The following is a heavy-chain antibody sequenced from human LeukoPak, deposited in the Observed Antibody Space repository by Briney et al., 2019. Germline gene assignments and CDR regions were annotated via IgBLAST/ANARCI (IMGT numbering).Heavy chain of an antibody. J-gene: IGHJ4*02. Sequence: GGSLSLSCAVSGFTVSTNHMTWVRQAPGKGLEWVSAINDVDTAFYADTGRGRFTISRDSAKNTLYLQMESLRAVDTAVYYCARDMVHSSGAFDSWGQGTLVTVSS. V-gene: IGHV3-53*01. D-gene: IGHD3-22*01. CDR1: GFTVSTNH. CDR2: INDVDTA. CDR3: ARDMVHSSGAFDS.